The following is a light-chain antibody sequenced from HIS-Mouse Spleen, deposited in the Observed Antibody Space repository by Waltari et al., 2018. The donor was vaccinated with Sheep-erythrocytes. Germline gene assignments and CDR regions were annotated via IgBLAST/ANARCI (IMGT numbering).Light chain of an antibody. CDR2: QDS. CDR1: KLGDKY. V-gene: IGLV3-1*01. J-gene: IGLJ2*01. CDR3: QAWDSSTAV. Sequence: SYELTQPPSVSVSPGQTASIPYSGDKLGDKYACWYQQKPGQSPGLVIYQDSKRHSRIPERFSGSNSGNTATLTISGTQAMDEADYYCQAWDSSTAVFGGGTKLTVL.